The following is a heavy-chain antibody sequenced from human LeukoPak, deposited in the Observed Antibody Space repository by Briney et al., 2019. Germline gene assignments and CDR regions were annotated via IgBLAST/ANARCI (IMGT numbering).Heavy chain of an antibody. D-gene: IGHD6-13*01. Sequence: GGSLRLSCEASGFTVSTHYINWVRQAPGKGLEWVSSISSSSSYIYYADSVKGRFTISRDNAKNSLYLQMNSLRAEDTAVYYCARGIAAAGTPGYWGQGTLVTVSS. CDR3: ARGIAAAGTPGY. CDR2: ISSSSSYI. CDR1: GFTVSTHY. V-gene: IGHV3-21*01. J-gene: IGHJ4*02.